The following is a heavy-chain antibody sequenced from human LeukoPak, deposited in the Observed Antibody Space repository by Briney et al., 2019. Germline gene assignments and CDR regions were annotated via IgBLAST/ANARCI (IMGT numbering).Heavy chain of an antibody. CDR2: INPNSGGT. CDR3: ARVRIGQQLDKYYYYAMDV. V-gene: IGHV1-2*02. D-gene: IGHD6-13*01. CDR1: GYTFIGYY. J-gene: IGHJ6*02. Sequence: ASVKVSCKASGYTFIGYYMHWVRQAPGQGLEWMGWINPNSGGTNYAQKFQGRVTMTRDTSISTAYMEVSRLRSDDTAVYYCARVRIGQQLDKYYYYAMDVWGQGTTVTVSS.